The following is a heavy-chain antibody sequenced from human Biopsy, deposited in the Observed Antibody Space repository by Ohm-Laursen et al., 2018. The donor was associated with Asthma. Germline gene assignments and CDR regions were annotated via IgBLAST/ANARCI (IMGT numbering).Heavy chain of an antibody. CDR2: IYYSGST. CDR1: GGSTNIGDYY. CDR3: ARTTYGHDGFDP. Sequence: TLSLTWAVSGGSTNIGDYYWSWIRQHPVKGLEWIGHIYYSGSTYYSPSLKSRVSISLDTSKNQFSLSLTSVTAADTAVYYCARTTYGHDGFDPWGQGTLVTVSS. V-gene: IGHV4-31*11. J-gene: IGHJ5*02. D-gene: IGHD4-17*01.